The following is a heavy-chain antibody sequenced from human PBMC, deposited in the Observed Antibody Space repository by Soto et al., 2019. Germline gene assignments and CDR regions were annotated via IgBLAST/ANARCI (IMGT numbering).Heavy chain of an antibody. CDR1: GYSFSTYW. J-gene: IGHJ5*02. D-gene: IGHD1-26*01. CDR2: INSDGTTT. CDR3: ATVETGSYNWIDP. V-gene: IGHV3-74*01. Sequence: EVQLVESGGGLVQPGGSLRLSCAASGYSFSTYWMHWVRQAPGKGLVWVSRINSDGTTTTYADSVKGRFTISRDNAKNTLYLQMNSLRDEDTAVYYCATVETGSYNWIDPWGQGTLVTVSS.